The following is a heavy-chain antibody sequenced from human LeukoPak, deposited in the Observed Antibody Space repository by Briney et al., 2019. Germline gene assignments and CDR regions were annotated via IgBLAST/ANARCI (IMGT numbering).Heavy chain of an antibody. CDR1: GYTLTELS. Sequence: ASVKVACKVSGYTLTELSMHWVRQAPGKGLEWMGGFDPEDGETIYAQKFQGRVTMTEDTSTDTAYMELSSLRSEDTAVYYCATTLGYCSSTSCFRLDYWGQGTLVTASS. D-gene: IGHD2-2*01. J-gene: IGHJ4*02. CDR3: ATTLGYCSSTSCFRLDY. V-gene: IGHV1-24*01. CDR2: FDPEDGET.